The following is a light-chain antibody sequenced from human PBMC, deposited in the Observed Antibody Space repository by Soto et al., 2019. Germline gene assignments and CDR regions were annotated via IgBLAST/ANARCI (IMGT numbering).Light chain of an antibody. J-gene: IGKJ5*01. CDR1: QSVSSN. CDR3: QQYNNWPFS. Sequence: EIVMTQSPATLSLSPGERATLSCRASQSVSSNFAWYKQKSGQSPRLLIYDVSIRATGVPARFSGTGSETDFTLTISGLQSEDSEVYFCQQYNNWPFSFGQGTRLEIK. V-gene: IGKV3-15*01. CDR2: DVS.